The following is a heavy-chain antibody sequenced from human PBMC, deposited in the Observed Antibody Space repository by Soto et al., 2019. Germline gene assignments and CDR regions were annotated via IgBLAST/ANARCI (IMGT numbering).Heavy chain of an antibody. J-gene: IGHJ4*02. CDR3: ARNIVGATKFDY. Sequence: KPSXTLSLTCTVSGGSISSYYCSWIRQPPGKGLEWIGYIYYSGSTYYNPSLKSRVTISVDTSKNQFSLKLSSVTAADTAVYYCARNIVGATKFDYWGQGTLVTVSS. CDR2: IYYSGST. CDR1: GGSISSYY. V-gene: IGHV4-59*12. D-gene: IGHD1-26*01.